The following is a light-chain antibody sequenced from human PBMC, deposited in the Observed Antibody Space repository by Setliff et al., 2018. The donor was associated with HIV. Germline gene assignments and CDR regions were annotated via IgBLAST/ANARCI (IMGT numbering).Light chain of an antibody. CDR1: SSDVGGYDY. J-gene: IGLJ1*01. Sequence: QSVLTQPPSASGSPGQSVTISCTGTSSDVGGYDYVSWYQHHPGEVPKLIISEVTYRPSGVSTRFSGSKSGSTASLTISGLQAEDEADYYCASYTSSSTLYVFGSGTKVTVL. CDR3: ASYTSSSTLYV. V-gene: IGLV2-14*01. CDR2: EVT.